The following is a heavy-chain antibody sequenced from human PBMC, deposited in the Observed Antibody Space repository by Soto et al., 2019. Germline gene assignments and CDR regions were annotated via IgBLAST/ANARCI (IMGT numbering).Heavy chain of an antibody. CDR1: GGSISSGGYS. D-gene: IGHD4-17*01. CDR3: ARDHGDYTIDY. V-gene: IGHV4-30-2*01. Sequence: SETLSLTCAVSGGSISSGGYSWSWIRQPPGKGLEWIGYIYHSGSTYYNPSLKSRVTISVDRSKNQFSLKLSSVTAADTAVYYCARDHGDYTIDYWGQGTLVTVS. J-gene: IGHJ4*02. CDR2: IYHSGST.